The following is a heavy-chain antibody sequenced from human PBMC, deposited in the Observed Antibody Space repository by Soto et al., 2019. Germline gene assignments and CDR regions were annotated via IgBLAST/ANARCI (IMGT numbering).Heavy chain of an antibody. V-gene: IGHV3-33*06. D-gene: IGHD6-19*01. CDR1: RFTFSSYG. CDR3: AKDYSSTSYGINY. J-gene: IGHJ4*02. Sequence: QVQLVESGGGVVQPGRSLRLSCAASRFTFSSYGMHWVRQAPGKGLEWVAVMYYDGSDEYYADSVKGRFTISRDNSRNTLYLQMNGLRAEDTAIYYCAKDYSSTSYGINYWGQGTLVSVSS. CDR2: MYYDGSDE.